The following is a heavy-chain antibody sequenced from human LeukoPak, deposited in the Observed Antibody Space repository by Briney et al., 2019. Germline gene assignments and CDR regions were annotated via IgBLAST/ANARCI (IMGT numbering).Heavy chain of an antibody. Sequence: PSETLSLTCTVSGASISSGSYYWGWIRQPPGKGLEWIGSIYYNGNTYYNPSLKSRVTISLDTSQNQFSLKLSSVTAADTAVYYCARPTTAYYYYSGMDVWGQGTTVTVS. V-gene: IGHV4-39*01. CDR3: ARPTTAYYYYSGMDV. CDR1: GASISSGSYY. D-gene: IGHD4-11*01. J-gene: IGHJ6*02. CDR2: IYYNGNT.